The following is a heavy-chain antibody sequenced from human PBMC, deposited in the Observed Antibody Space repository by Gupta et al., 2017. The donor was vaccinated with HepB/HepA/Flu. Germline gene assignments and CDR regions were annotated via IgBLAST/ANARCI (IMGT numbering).Heavy chain of an antibody. CDR1: GFTFSSYV. Sequence: QVELVESGGGVVQPGRSMRLSCAVSGFTFSSYVMNWVRQAPGKAREWVAITSYDGSHKYYADTVKGRFTISRDNSKNTLYLQMNSLRAEDTAVYYCARGGNDILSGYLTHHDGTFDYWGQGTLVTVSS. D-gene: IGHD3-9*01. V-gene: IGHV3-30*04. J-gene: IGHJ4*02. CDR2: TSYDGSHK. CDR3: ARGGNDILSGYLTHHDGTFDY.